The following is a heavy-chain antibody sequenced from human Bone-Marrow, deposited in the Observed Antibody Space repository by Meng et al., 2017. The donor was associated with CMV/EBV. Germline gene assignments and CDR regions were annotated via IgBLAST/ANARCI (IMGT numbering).Heavy chain of an antibody. D-gene: IGHD3-10*01. CDR2: INHSGST. CDR3: ARGERGSGSYYTYYYYGMDV. V-gene: IGHV4-34*01. J-gene: IGHJ6*02. Sequence: GSLRLSCAVYGGSFSGYYWNWIRQPPGKGLEWIGEINHSGSTNYNPSLKSRVIISVDTSKNQFSLKLSSVTAADTAVYYCARGERGSGSYYTYYYYGMDVWGQGNTVTVSS. CDR1: GGSFSGYY.